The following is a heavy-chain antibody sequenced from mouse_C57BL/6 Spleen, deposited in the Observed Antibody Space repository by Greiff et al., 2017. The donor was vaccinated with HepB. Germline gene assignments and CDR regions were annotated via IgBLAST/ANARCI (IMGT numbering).Heavy chain of an antibody. D-gene: IGHD1-1*01. CDR1: GYTFTDYE. Sequence: VQLQQSGAELVRPGASVTLSCKASGYTFTDYEMHWVKQTPVHGLEWIGAIDPETGGTAYNQKFKGKAILTADKSSSTAYMELRSLTSEDSAVYHCTHYYGSSYWYFDVWGTGTTVTVSS. J-gene: IGHJ1*03. CDR2: IDPETGGT. V-gene: IGHV1-15*01. CDR3: THYYGSSYWYFDV.